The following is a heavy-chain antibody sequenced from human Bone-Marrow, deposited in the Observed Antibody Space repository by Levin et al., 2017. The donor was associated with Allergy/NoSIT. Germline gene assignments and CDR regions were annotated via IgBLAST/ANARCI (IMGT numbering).Heavy chain of an antibody. D-gene: IGHD7-27*01. Sequence: SETLSLTCVVSNGSITSGGFAWSWIRQPPGQGLEWIGYMSHSTSTDYNPSLQGRATISIDRAKSQLSLRLTSVSAADTAVYFCARVHHWGPRAYYAMDVWGPGTTVTVSS. V-gene: IGHV4-30-2*01. CDR1: NGSITSGGFA. J-gene: IGHJ6*02. CDR3: ARVHHWGPRAYYAMDV. CDR2: MSHSTST.